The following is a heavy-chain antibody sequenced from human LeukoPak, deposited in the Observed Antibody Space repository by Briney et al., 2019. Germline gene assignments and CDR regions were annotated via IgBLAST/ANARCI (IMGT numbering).Heavy chain of an antibody. D-gene: IGHD6-19*01. CDR3: ARVGMSGYSSGWYNH. Sequence: PGGSLRLSCAASGFTFSRYWMSWVRQAPGKGLEWVANIKEDGSVEHYVDSVKGRFTISRDNAKNSMYLQMNSLRAEDTAAYYCARVGMSGYSSGWYNHWGQGTLVTVSS. V-gene: IGHV3-7*03. J-gene: IGHJ5*02. CDR2: IKEDGSVE. CDR1: GFTFSRYW.